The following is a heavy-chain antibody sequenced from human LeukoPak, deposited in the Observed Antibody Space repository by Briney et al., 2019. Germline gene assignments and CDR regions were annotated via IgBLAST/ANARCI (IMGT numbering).Heavy chain of an antibody. CDR2: INAGNGNT. J-gene: IGHJ4*02. CDR1: GYTFTSYA. Sequence: GASVKVSCKASGYTFTSYAMHWVRQAPGQRLEWMGWINAGNGNTKYSQKFQGRVTITRDTSASTAYMELSSLRSEDTAVYYCARDVGQWLVLGYWGQETLVTVSS. V-gene: IGHV1-3*01. D-gene: IGHD6-19*01. CDR3: ARDVGQWLVLGY.